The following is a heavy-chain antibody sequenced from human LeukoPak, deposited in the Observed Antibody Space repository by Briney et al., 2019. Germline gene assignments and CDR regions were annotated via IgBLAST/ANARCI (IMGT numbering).Heavy chain of an antibody. V-gene: IGHV4-31*03. CDR2: IYYSGST. J-gene: IGHJ4*02. Sequence: PPQTLSHTCTVSGGSISSGGYYWSWIRQHPGKGLEWIGYIYYSGSTYYNPSLKSRAAISMDTSKNQFSLRLSSVTAADTAVYYCARQTVAAAGYYFDYWGQGALVTVSS. CDR3: ARQTVAAAGYYFDY. D-gene: IGHD2-15*01. CDR1: GGSISSGGYY.